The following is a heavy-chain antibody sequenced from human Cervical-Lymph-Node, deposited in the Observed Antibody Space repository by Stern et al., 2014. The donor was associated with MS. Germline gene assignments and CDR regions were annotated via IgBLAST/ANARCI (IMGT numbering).Heavy chain of an antibody. V-gene: IGHV3-48*01. CDR2: ISGSSSNI. D-gene: IGHD4-17*01. CDR3: ARDDMPMYGDNDAFDI. J-gene: IGHJ3*02. Sequence: EVQLVESGGGLVQPGGSLRLSCAASGFTFSSYGMNWVRQAPGKGLEWVSYISGSSSNIYDVDSGKGRFAISRDNAKNSLYLHMNSLRGEDTAVYYCARDDMPMYGDNDAFDIWGQGTVVTVSS. CDR1: GFTFSSYG.